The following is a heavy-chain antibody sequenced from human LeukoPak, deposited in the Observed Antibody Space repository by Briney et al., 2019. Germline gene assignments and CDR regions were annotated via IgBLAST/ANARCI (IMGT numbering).Heavy chain of an antibody. V-gene: IGHV1-2*04. CDR3: ARVAAAGSYSFDY. CDR2: INPNSGGT. CDR1: GYTFTGYY. Sequence: ASVKVSCKASGYTFTGYYTHWVRQAPGQGLEWMGWINPNSGGTNYAQKFQGWVTMTRDTSISTAYMELSRLRSDDTAVYYCARVAAAGSYSFDYWGQGTLVTVSS. J-gene: IGHJ4*02. D-gene: IGHD6-13*01.